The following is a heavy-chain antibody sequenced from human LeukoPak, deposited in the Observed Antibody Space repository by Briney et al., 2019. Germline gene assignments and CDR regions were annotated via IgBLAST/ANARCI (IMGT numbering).Heavy chain of an antibody. V-gene: IGHV1-3*01. Sequence: KFQSRVTITRDTSASTAYMELSSLRSEDTAVYYCARELTMSPFDYWGQGTLVTVSS. CDR3: ARELTMSPFDY. J-gene: IGHJ4*02. D-gene: IGHD3-10*02.